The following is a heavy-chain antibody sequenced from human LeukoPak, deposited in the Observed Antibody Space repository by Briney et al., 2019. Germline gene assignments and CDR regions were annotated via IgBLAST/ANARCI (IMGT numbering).Heavy chain of an antibody. V-gene: IGHV4-34*01. CDR2: INHSGST. CDR3: ARVYCTNGVCSEDDY. Sequence: SETLSLTCAVYGGSFSGYYWSWIRQPPGKGLEWIGEINHSGSTNYNPSLKSRVTISVDTSKNQFSLRLSSVTAADTAVYYCARVYCTNGVCSEDDYWGQGTLVTVSS. CDR1: GGSFSGYY. D-gene: IGHD2-8*01. J-gene: IGHJ4*02.